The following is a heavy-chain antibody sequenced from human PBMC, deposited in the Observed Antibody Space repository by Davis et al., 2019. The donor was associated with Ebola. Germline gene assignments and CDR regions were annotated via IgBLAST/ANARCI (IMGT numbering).Heavy chain of an antibody. CDR3: ARGVPAATNYYYNYMDV. CDR2: IYYSGST. D-gene: IGHD2-2*01. Sequence: PSETLSLTCTVSGGSISSGGYYWSWIRQHPGKGLEWIGYIYYSGSTYYNPSLKSRVTISVDTSKNQFSLKLSSVTAADTAVYYCARGVPAATNYYYNYMDVWGKGTTVTVSS. V-gene: IGHV4-31*03. CDR1: GGSISSGGYY. J-gene: IGHJ6*03.